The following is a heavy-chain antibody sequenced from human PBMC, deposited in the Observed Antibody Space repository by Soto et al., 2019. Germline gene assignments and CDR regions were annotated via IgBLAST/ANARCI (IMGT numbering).Heavy chain of an antibody. V-gene: IGHV3-11*01. CDR3: AREGMDCSGGSCYASAAFDI. Sequence: QVQLVESGGGLVKPGGSLRLSCAASGFTFSDYYLSWIRQAPGKGLEWVSYISSSGSTIYYADSVKGRFTISRDNAKNSLYLQMNSLRAEDTAVYYCAREGMDCSGGSCYASAAFDIWGQGTMVTVSS. J-gene: IGHJ3*02. D-gene: IGHD2-15*01. CDR2: ISSSGSTI. CDR1: GFTFSDYY.